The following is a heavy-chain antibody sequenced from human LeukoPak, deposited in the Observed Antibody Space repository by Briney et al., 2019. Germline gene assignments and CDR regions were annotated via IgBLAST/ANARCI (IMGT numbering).Heavy chain of an antibody. Sequence: SETLSVTCTVSGGSISSFYWSWIRQPPGKGLEWIGSIYYSGSTNYNPSLKSRVTISVDTSKNQFSLKLSSVTAADTAVYYCARDVSRSSGYYGATFDYWGQGTLVTVSS. J-gene: IGHJ4*02. D-gene: IGHD3-22*01. CDR2: IYYSGST. CDR3: ARDVSRSSGYYGATFDY. V-gene: IGHV4-59*01. CDR1: GGSISSFY.